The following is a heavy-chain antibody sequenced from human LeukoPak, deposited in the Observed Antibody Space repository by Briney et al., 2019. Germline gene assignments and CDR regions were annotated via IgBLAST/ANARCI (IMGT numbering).Heavy chain of an antibody. Sequence: GGSLRLSCAASGFPFSSHGMSWVRQAPGKGLEWVSGIIGGGGSTYYADSVKGRFTISGDNSRNTLFLQMNSLRAEDTAVYYCAKDETYYYDNGAFDIWGQGTMVTVSS. CDR2: IIGGGGST. CDR3: AKDETYYYDNGAFDI. V-gene: IGHV3-23*01. J-gene: IGHJ3*02. D-gene: IGHD3-22*01. CDR1: GFPFSSHG.